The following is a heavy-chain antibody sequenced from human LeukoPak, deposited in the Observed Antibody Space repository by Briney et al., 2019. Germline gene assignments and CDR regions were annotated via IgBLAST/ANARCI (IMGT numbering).Heavy chain of an antibody. D-gene: IGHD1-26*01. V-gene: IGHV4-59*08. CDR1: GGSISGYF. CDR3: ARHDPVGHYQHGMDV. CDR2: VYYNGAT. Sequence: PSETLSLTCTVSGGSISGYFWSCIRQPPGKGLEFIGYVYYNGATLYSPSLKSRVTMSVDTSKDQFSLELSSVTAADTAVYYCARHDPVGHYQHGMDVWGQGTTVIVSS. J-gene: IGHJ6*02.